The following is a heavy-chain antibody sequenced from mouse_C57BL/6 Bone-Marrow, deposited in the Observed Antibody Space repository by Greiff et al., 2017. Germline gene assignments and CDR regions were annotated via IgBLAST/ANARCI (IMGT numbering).Heavy chain of an antibody. CDR2: ISSGGSYT. V-gene: IGHV5-6*01. D-gene: IGHD1-1*01. CDR3: ARQIYYYGLYYFDY. J-gene: IGHJ2*01. CDR1: GFTFSSYG. Sequence: EVQLQESGGDLVKPGGSLKLSCAASGFTFSSYGMSWVRQTPDKRLEWVATISSGGSYTYYPDSVKGRFTISRDNAKNTLYLQMSSLKSEDTAMYYCARQIYYYGLYYFDYWGQGTTLTVSS.